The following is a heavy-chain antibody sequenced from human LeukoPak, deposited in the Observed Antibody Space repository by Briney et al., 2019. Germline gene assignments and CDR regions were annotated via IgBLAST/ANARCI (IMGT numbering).Heavy chain of an antibody. D-gene: IGHD6-19*01. CDR3: ARPYSSGRIDAFDI. CDR2: IYPGDSDT. J-gene: IGHJ3*02. CDR1: GYSFTSYW. V-gene: IGHV5-51*01. Sequence: GESLKISCKGAGYSFTSYWIGWVRQMPGKGLECMVIIYPGDSDTRYSPSLQGQVTISADKSISTVYLQLSSLKASDTAMYYCARPYSSGRIDAFDIWGQGTMVTVSS.